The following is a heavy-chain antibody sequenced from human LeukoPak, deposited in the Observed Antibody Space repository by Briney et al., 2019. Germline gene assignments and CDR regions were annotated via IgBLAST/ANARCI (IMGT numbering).Heavy chain of an antibody. J-gene: IGHJ4*02. Sequence: GGSLTLSCVVSRLTFSGYWMRWVRQAPGKGLEWVSYISSSGSTIYYADSVKGRFTISRDNAKNSLYLQMNSLRVEDTAVYYCARGRKQWLVDYWGQGTLVTVSS. D-gene: IGHD6-19*01. CDR2: ISSSGSTI. CDR1: RLTFSGYW. CDR3: ARGRKQWLVDY. V-gene: IGHV3-48*03.